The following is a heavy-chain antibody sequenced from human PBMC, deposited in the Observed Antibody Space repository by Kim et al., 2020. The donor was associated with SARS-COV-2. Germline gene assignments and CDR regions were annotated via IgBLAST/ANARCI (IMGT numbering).Heavy chain of an antibody. J-gene: IGHJ4*02. Sequence: GGSLRLSCAASGFTFSSYGMHWVRQAPGKGLEWVAVISYDGSNKYYADSVKGRFTISRDNSKNTLYLQMNSLRAEDTAVYYCAKDPSRYDSSGYHFDYWGQGTLVTVSS. CDR1: GFTFSSYG. CDR2: ISYDGSNK. D-gene: IGHD3-22*01. CDR3: AKDPSRYDSSGYHFDY. V-gene: IGHV3-30*18.